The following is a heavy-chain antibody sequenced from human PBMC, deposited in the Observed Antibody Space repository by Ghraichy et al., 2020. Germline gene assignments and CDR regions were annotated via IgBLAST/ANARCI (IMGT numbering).Heavy chain of an antibody. V-gene: IGHV4-59*08. D-gene: IGHD4-23*01. CDR1: GGSISSYY. CDR3: ARHQRKTTVVTPDFDY. CDR2: IYYTGST. Sequence: SETLSLTCTVSGGSISSYYWSWIRQPPGKGLEWIGYIYYTGSTNYNPSLKSRITISVDTSKNQFSLKLSSVTAADTAVYYCARHQRKTTVVTPDFDYWGQGTLVTVSS. J-gene: IGHJ4*02.